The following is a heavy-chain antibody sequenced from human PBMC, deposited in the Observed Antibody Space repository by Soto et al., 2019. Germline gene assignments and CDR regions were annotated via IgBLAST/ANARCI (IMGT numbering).Heavy chain of an antibody. CDR1: GYTFTGYY. J-gene: IGHJ6*02. Sequence: ASVKVSCKASGYTFTGYYMHWVRQAPGQGLEWMGWINPNSGGTNYAQKFQGWVTMTRDTSISTAYMELSRLRSDDTAVYYCASGERLGEFTIGGYYYGMDVWGQGTTVTVSS. CDR3: ASGERLGEFTIGGYYYGMDV. D-gene: IGHD3-10*01. V-gene: IGHV1-2*04. CDR2: INPNSGGT.